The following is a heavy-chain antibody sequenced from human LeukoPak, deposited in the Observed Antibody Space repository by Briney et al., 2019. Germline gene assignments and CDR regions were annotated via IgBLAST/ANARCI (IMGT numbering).Heavy chain of an antibody. J-gene: IGHJ4*02. Sequence: GGSLRLSCAASGFTFSSYAMSWVRQAPGKGLEWVSAISGSGGSTYYADSVKGRFTISSDNSKNTLYLQMISLRAEDTAVYYCAKPQGGYSGYDLREFDYWGQGTLVTVSS. V-gene: IGHV3-23*01. CDR2: ISGSGGST. CDR3: AKPQGGYSGYDLREFDY. CDR1: GFTFSSYA. D-gene: IGHD5-12*01.